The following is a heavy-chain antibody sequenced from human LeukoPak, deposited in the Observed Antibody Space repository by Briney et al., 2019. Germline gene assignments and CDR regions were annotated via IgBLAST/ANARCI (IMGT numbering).Heavy chain of an antibody. V-gene: IGHV1-69*13. D-gene: IGHD6-6*01. Sequence: SVKVSCKASGGTFSSYAISWVRQAPGQGLEWMGGIIPIFGTANYAQKFQGGVTITADESTSTAYMELSSLRSEDTAVYYCARLRSLSSSSSGDYYYYYMDVWGKGTTVTVSS. CDR1: GGTFSSYA. CDR2: IIPIFGTA. CDR3: ARLRSLSSSSSGDYYYYYMDV. J-gene: IGHJ6*03.